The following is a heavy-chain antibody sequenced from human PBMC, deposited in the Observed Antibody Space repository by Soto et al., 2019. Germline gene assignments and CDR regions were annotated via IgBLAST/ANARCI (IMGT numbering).Heavy chain of an antibody. CDR3: VRGSMTIFGVIIVYGMDF. CDR1: GFTFSEYG. V-gene: IGHV3-30*03. CDR2: ISYEYDGSNK. Sequence: GGSLRLSCAASGFTFSEYGMHWVRQAPGKGPEWVAVISYEYDGSNKYYADSVKGRFTISRDNSKNTLDLQMNSLRADDTAVYYCVRGSMTIFGVIIVYGMDFWGQGTTVTVSS. D-gene: IGHD3-3*01. J-gene: IGHJ6*02.